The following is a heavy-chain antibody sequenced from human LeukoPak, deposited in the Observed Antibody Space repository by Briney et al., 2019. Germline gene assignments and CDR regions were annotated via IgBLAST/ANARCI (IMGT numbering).Heavy chain of an antibody. D-gene: IGHD6-6*01. J-gene: IGHJ5*02. CDR2: ISAVGSV. V-gene: IGHV3-48*01. CDR3: ARDKYWFDP. Sequence: PGGSLRLSCAASGFTFSTFSMNWVRQSPGKGLEWVSSISAVGSVYYADSVKGRFTVSRDNGKSSLYPQINSLRVEDTAVYYCARDKYWFDPWGQGTLVTVSS. CDR1: GFTFSTFS.